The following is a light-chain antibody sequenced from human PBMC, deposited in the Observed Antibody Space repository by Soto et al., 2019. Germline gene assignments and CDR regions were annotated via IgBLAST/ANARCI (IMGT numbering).Light chain of an antibody. CDR2: AAS. Sequence: DIQMTQSPSSLSASVGDRVTITCRASQSISSYLNWYQQKPGKAPKLLIYAASSLQRGVPSRFSGSGSGTDFTLTISSLQPEDFATYYCQQSYSTPYTFGQGNKLDIK. J-gene: IGKJ2*01. CDR3: QQSYSTPYT. V-gene: IGKV1-39*01. CDR1: QSISSY.